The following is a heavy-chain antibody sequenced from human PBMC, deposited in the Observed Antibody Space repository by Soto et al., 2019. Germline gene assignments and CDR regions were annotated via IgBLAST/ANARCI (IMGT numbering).Heavy chain of an antibody. CDR3: AKGARVEVATTYSDY. Sequence: EVQLLESGGNLVQSGGALRLSCAASGFPFSSYGMTWVRQAPGKGLEWISAITGSGGSTYYADSVKGRFTISRDNSKNTLYLQMNSLRAEDTAVYYCAKGARVEVATTYSDYWGQGTLVTVSS. CDR1: GFPFSSYG. CDR2: ITGSGGST. J-gene: IGHJ4*02. V-gene: IGHV3-23*01. D-gene: IGHD5-12*01.